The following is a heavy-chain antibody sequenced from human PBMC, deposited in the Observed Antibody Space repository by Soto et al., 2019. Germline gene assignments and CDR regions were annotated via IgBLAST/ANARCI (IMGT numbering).Heavy chain of an antibody. Sequence: PSETLSLTCIVSGGSICSRSFYWGWIRQPPGKGLEWIGSIYYSGSTYYNPSLKSRVTISVDTSKNQFSLKLSSVTAADTAVYYCARPSERYFDWLYDCWGQGTLVTVSS. CDR1: GGSICSRSFY. J-gene: IGHJ1*01. D-gene: IGHD3-9*01. V-gene: IGHV4-39*01. CDR2: IYYSGST. CDR3: ARPSERYFDWLYDC.